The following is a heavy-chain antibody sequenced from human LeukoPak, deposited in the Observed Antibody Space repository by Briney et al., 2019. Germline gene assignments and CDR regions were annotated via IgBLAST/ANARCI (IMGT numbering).Heavy chain of an antibody. V-gene: IGHV1-8*01. CDR2: MNPNSGNT. D-gene: IGHD3-3*01. J-gene: IGHJ4*02. Sequence: SVKVSRKASGYTFTSYAINWVRQATGQGREWMGWMNPNSGNTGYAQKFQGRVTMTRNTSIRTAYMELSSLRYEDTAVYYCSRGGRRITIFGVVTYLGYWGQGPLVTVSS. CDR3: SRGGRRITIFGVVTYLGY. CDR1: GYTFTSYA.